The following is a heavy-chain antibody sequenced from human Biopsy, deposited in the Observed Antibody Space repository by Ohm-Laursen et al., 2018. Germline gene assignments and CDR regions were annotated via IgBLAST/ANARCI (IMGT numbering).Heavy chain of an antibody. J-gene: IGHJ4*02. CDR3: ARMPHFDY. V-gene: IGHV4-38-2*01. CDR1: GFSLNTNYY. D-gene: IGHD2-2*01. Sequence: GTLSLTCVVSGFSLNTNYYWGWIRQAPGKGLEWIGSIYHSGTTYYNPSLESRLTISVDTSRNHFSLFLTSVTAADTAVYYCARMPHFDYWGQGILVTVSS. CDR2: IYHSGTT.